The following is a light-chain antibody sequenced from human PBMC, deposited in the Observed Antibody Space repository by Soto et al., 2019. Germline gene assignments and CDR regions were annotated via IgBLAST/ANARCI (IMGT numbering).Light chain of an antibody. V-gene: IGLV2-14*03. CDR2: DVS. J-gene: IGLJ3*02. CDR1: SSDIGSYNY. CDR3: SSYGASSTL. Sequence: QSVLTQPASLSGSPGQSITISCTGTSSDIGSYNYVSWYQQHPGKAPKLMIFDVSYRPSGISDRFSGSKSGNTASLTISGLQPEDEAAYYCSSYGASSTLFGGGTKLTVL.